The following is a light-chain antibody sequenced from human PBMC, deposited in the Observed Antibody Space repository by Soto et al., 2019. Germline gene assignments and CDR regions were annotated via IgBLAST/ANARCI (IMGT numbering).Light chain of an antibody. Sequence: QSALTQPRSGSGSPGQSVTISCTGTSGDANTYNYISWYQQHPGKAPILVIYDVTKRPSGVPELFSGSNSGNTASLPISGRQAAEEADYYCFCYARGYSPHVFGTGTKLTVL. CDR1: SGDANTYNY. CDR3: FCYARGYSPHV. CDR2: DVT. J-gene: IGLJ1*01. V-gene: IGLV2-11*01.